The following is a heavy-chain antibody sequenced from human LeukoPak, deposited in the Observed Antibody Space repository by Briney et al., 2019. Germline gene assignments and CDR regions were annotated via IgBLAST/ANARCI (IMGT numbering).Heavy chain of an antibody. J-gene: IGHJ4*02. Sequence: PGGPLRLSCTASGFTFSEYYMSWIRQAPEMGLEGVSYISCSSSYTHYAHSVKGRFPLSRDNTKNSLYLEMNSLRAEDTAVYYCARDPSRGLYYFDHWGEGTLVTVSS. CDR1: GFTFSEYY. V-gene: IGHV3-11*05. CDR2: ISCSSSYT. CDR3: ARDPSRGLYYFDH. D-gene: IGHD3/OR15-3a*01.